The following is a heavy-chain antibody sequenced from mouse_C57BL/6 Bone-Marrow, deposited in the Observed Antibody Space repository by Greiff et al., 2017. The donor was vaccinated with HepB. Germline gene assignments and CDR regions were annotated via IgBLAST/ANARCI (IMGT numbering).Heavy chain of an antibody. V-gene: IGHV7-3*01. CDR2: IRNKANGYTT. J-gene: IGHJ3*01. CDR1: GFTFTDYY. CDR3: ARYDEGFAY. Sequence: EVKLVESGGGLVQPGGSLSLSCAASGFTFTDYYMSWVRQPPGKALEWLGFIRNKANGYTTEYSASVKGRFTISRDNSQIILYLQMNALRAEDSATYYCARYDEGFAYWGQGTLVTVSA.